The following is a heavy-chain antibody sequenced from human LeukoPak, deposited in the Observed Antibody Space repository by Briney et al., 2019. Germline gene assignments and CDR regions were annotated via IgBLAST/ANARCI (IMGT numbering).Heavy chain of an antibody. J-gene: IGHJ4*02. V-gene: IGHV4-59*12. CDR3: ARDKRYCTNGVCYTFLDY. D-gene: IGHD2-8*01. Sequence: PSETLSLTCTVSGDFITAYYWSWIRQPPGKGLEWIGYIYYSGSTNYNPSLKSRVTISVDTSKNQFSLKLSSVTAADTAVYYCARDKRYCTNGVCYTFLDYWGREPWSPSPQ. CDR2: IYYSGST. CDR1: GDFITAYY.